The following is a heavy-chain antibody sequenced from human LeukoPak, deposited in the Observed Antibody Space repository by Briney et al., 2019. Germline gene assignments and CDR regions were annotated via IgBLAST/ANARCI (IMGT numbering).Heavy chain of an antibody. CDR1: GYTLSNHA. J-gene: IGHJ5*02. Sequence: ASVKVSCKGSGYTLSNHAFSWVRQAPGQGLEWMGWINADNGNTNHAQKFQGRVTMTTDTSTSTAYMELRSLRSDDTAVYYCARGCGGDCYSAFDPWGQGTLVTVSS. CDR2: INADNGNT. D-gene: IGHD2-21*02. V-gene: IGHV1-18*04. CDR3: ARGCGGDCYSAFDP.